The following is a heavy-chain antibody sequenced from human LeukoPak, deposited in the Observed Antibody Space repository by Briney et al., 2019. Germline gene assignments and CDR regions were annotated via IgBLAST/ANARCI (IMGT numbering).Heavy chain of an antibody. CDR1: GGSISSYY. Sequence: SETLSLTCTVSGGSISSYYWSWIRQPPEKGLEWIGYIYYSGSTNYNPSLKSRVTISVDTSKNQFSLKLSSVTAADTAVYYCARVWFGELYGMDVWGQGTTVTVSS. CDR2: IYYSGST. V-gene: IGHV4-59*01. CDR3: ARVWFGELYGMDV. D-gene: IGHD3-10*01. J-gene: IGHJ6*02.